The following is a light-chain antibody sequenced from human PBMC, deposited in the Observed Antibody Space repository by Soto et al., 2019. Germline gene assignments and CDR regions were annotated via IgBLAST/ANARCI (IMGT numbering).Light chain of an antibody. CDR3: QHDRTSPWT. Sequence: EIVLTQSPGTLSLSPGERATLSCRASQSVSSSLAWYQQKAAQAPRLLIYGASSRATGIPDRFSGSGSGTDCTLTISRLDPEDFAVYYCQHDRTSPWTFGQGTKVEIK. CDR1: QSVSSS. CDR2: GAS. J-gene: IGKJ1*01. V-gene: IGKV3-20*01.